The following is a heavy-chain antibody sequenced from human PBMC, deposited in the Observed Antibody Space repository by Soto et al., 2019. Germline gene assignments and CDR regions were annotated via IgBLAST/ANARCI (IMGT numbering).Heavy chain of an antibody. CDR1: GGSFSGYY. D-gene: IGHD3-3*01. CDR2: INHSGST. CDR3: ARLALRFHGAFDI. V-gene: IGHV4-34*01. J-gene: IGHJ3*02. Sequence: QVQLQQWGAGLLKPSETLSLTCAVYGGSFSGYYWSWIRQPPGKGLEWIGEINHSGSTNYNPSLKSRVTISVDTSKNPFSLKLSSVTAADTAVYSCARLALRFHGAFDIWGQGTMVTVSS.